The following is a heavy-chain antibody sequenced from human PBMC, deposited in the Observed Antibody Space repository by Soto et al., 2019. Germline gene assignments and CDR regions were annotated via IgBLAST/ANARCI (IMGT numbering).Heavy chain of an antibody. CDR2: ISSGSGAI. CDR3: VRDRASYRSSYGRYWYFDL. D-gene: IGHD6-6*01. J-gene: IGHJ2*01. Sequence: GGSLRLSCAASGFTFSSYSMNWVRQAPGKGLEWLSYISSGSGAIYYADSVKGRFTISRDNAKNSLYLQMNSLSDEDTAIYYCVRDRASYRSSYGRYWYFDLWGRGTLVTVSS. CDR1: GFTFSSYS. V-gene: IGHV3-48*02.